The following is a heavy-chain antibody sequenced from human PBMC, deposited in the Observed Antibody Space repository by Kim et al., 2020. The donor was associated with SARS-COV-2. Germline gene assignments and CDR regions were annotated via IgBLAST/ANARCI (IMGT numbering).Heavy chain of an antibody. CDR3: ARGAYSSSWYEVY. J-gene: IGHJ4*02. Sequence: GGSLRLSCAASGFTFSSYSMNWVRQAPGKGLEWVSSISSSSSYIYYADSVKGRFTISRDNAKNSLYLQMNSLRAEDTAVYYCARGAYSSSWYEVYWGQGTRVTGSA. CDR2: ISSSSSYI. V-gene: IGHV3-21*01. CDR1: GFTFSSYS. D-gene: IGHD6-13*01.